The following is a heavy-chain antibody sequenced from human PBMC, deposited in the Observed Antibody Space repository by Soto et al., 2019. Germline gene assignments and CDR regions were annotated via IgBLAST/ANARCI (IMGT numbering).Heavy chain of an antibody. CDR1: CGSISSSNW. D-gene: IGHD6-19*01. CDR3: ARYKAVAGSDYYYYGMDV. Sequence: PSETLSLTCAVSCGSISSSNWWSWVRQPPGKGLEWIGEIYHSGSTNYNPSLKSRVTISVDKSKNQFSLKLSSVTAADTAVYYCARYKAVAGSDYYYYGMDVWGQGTTVTVSS. J-gene: IGHJ6*02. V-gene: IGHV4-4*02. CDR2: IYHSGST.